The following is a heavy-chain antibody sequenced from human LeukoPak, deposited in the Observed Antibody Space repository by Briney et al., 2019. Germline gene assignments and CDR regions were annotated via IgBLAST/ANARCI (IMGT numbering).Heavy chain of an antibody. CDR1: GTSISTHY. V-gene: IGHV4-4*07. Sequence: SETLSLTCTVSGTSISTHYWSWVRQPAGKGLEWIGRVYSSGSTNYNPSLKSRVTMSVDTSKNQFSLKLSSVTAADTAVCYCARGGDGYNFDYWGQGSLVTVSS. D-gene: IGHD5-24*01. CDR2: VYSSGST. J-gene: IGHJ4*02. CDR3: ARGGDGYNFDY.